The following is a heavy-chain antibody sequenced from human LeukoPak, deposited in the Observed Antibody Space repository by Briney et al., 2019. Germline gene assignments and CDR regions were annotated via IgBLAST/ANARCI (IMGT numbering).Heavy chain of an antibody. D-gene: IGHD6-13*01. CDR1: GGSISSGGYS. CDR3: ARGSIAAAGGGFDY. Sequence: PSETLSLTCAVSGGSISSGGYSWSWIRQPPGQGLEWIGYIYHSGSTYYNPSLKSRVTISIDTSKNQFSLRLSSVTAADTAVYYCARGSIAAAGGGFDYWGQGTLVTVSS. V-gene: IGHV4-30-2*01. J-gene: IGHJ4*02. CDR2: IYHSGST.